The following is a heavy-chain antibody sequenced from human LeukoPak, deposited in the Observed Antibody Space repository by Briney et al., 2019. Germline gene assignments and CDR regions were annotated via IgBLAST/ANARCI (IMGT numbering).Heavy chain of an antibody. Sequence: ASVKVSCKASGYTFTSYDINWVRQATGQGLEWMGWMNPNSGNTGYAQKFQGRGTMTRNTSISTAYMELSSLRSEDTAVYYCARRDSTVTGDYYYYYMDVWGKGTTVTVSS. CDR3: ARRDSTVTGDYYYYYMDV. CDR1: GYTFTSYD. D-gene: IGHD4-17*01. V-gene: IGHV1-8*01. J-gene: IGHJ6*03. CDR2: MNPNSGNT.